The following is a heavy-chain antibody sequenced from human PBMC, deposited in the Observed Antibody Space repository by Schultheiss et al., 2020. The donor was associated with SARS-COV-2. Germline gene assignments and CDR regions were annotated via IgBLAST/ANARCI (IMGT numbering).Heavy chain of an antibody. CDR2: IDPSDSYT. Sequence: GESLKISCKGSGYSFTSYWISWVRQMPGKGLEWMGRIDPSDSYTNYSPSFQGQVTISADKSISTAYLQWSSLKASDTAMYYCASGGIPYYYGMDVWGQGTTVTVSS. J-gene: IGHJ6*02. CDR1: GYSFTSYW. D-gene: IGHD6-25*01. CDR3: ASGGIPYYYGMDV. V-gene: IGHV5-10-1*04.